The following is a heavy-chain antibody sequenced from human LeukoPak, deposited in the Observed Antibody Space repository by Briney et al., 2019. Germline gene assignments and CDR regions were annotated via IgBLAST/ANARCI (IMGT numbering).Heavy chain of an antibody. D-gene: IGHD3-10*01. CDR3: ARDGPGYFDY. V-gene: IGHV1-69*13. CDR1: GGTFISYA. Sequence: SVKVSYKASGGTFISYAISWVRQAPGQGLEWMGGIIPIFGTANYAQKFQGRVTITADESTSTAYMELSSVRSEDTAVYYCARDGPGYFDYWGQGTLVTVSS. CDR2: IIPIFGTA. J-gene: IGHJ4*02.